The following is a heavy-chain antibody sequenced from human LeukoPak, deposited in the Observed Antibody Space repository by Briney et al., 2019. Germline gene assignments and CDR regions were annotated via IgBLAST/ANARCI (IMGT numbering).Heavy chain of an antibody. CDR1: GFTFSSYG. D-gene: IGHD3-16*01. CDR2: ISYDGSNK. V-gene: IGHV3-30*18. CDR3: AKVISRSITWDAFDI. J-gene: IGHJ3*02. Sequence: GGSLRLSCAASGFTFSSYGMHWVRQAPGKGLEWVAFISYDGSNKFYADSVQGRFTISRDTSKNTLYLQMNSLRAEDTAVYYCAKVISRSITWDAFDIWGQGTMVTVSS.